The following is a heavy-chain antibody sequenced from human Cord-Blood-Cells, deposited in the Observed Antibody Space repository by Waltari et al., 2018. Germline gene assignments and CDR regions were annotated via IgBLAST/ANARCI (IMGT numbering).Heavy chain of an antibody. CDR1: GGSFSGSY. Sequence: QVQLQQWGAGLLKPSETLSLTCAVYGGSFSGSYWSWIRQPPGKGLELIGEINHSGSTNYNPSLKSRVTISVDTSKNQFSPELSSVTAGDTAFYFCASAKVRGVGHAFEIWGQGTKVTVSS. CDR2: INHSGST. V-gene: IGHV4-34*01. J-gene: IGHJ3*02. D-gene: IGHD3-10*01. CDR3: ASAKVRGVGHAFEI.